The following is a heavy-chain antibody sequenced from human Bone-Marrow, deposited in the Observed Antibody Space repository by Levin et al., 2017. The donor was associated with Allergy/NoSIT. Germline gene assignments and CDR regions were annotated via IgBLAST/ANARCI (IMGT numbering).Heavy chain of an antibody. J-gene: IGHJ6*03. CDR2: INPNSGGT. CDR1: GYTFTGYY. Sequence: ASVKVSCKASGYTFTGYYMHWVRQAPGQGLEWMGRINPNSGGTNYAQKFQGRVTMTRDTSISTAYMELSRLRSDDTAVYYCAVQNIYYYYMDVWGKGTTVTVSS. D-gene: IGHD2/OR15-2a*01. CDR3: AVQNIYYYYMDV. V-gene: IGHV1-2*06.